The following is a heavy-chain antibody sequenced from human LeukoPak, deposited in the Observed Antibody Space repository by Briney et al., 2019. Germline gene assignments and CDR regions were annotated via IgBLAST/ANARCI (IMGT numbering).Heavy chain of an antibody. V-gene: IGHV3-20*04. CDR1: GFTFDDYG. J-gene: IGHJ5*02. Sequence: GGSLRLSCAASGFTFDDYGMSWVRHAPGKGLEWVSGINWNGGSTGYADSVKGRFTISRDNAKNSLYLRMNSLRAEDTALYYCARDHSNYPYNWFDPWGQGTLVTVSS. D-gene: IGHD4-11*01. CDR2: INWNGGST. CDR3: ARDHSNYPYNWFDP.